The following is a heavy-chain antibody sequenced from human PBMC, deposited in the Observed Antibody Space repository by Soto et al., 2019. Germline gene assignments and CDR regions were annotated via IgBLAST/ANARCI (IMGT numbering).Heavy chain of an antibody. Sequence: ASVKVSCKASGYTFTSYYMHWVRQAPGQGLEWMGIINPSGGSTSYAQKFQGRVTMTRDTSTSTVYMELSSLRSEDTAVYYCAAQNRYSSSWFLGFDPWGQGXLVTVYS. CDR1: GYTFTSYY. V-gene: IGHV1-46*01. CDR2: INPSGGST. D-gene: IGHD6-13*01. CDR3: AAQNRYSSSWFLGFDP. J-gene: IGHJ5*02.